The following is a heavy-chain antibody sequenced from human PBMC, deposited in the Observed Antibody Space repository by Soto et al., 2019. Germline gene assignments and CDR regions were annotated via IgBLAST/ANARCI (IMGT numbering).Heavy chain of an antibody. CDR2: ISGYNGQT. J-gene: IGHJ6*02. D-gene: IGHD5-18*01. CDR1: AYTFTSYG. V-gene: IGHV1-18*01. CDR3: ARDGRKQLWVEGLNAMDV. Sequence: QVQLVQSGPEVKKPGASVKVSCKASAYTFTSYGISWVRQAPGQGLEWMGWISGYNGQTNYAQKFRGRVTITTDAATITAYMELRSLRSDDTATYYGARDGRKQLWVEGLNAMDVWGQGTTVTVSS.